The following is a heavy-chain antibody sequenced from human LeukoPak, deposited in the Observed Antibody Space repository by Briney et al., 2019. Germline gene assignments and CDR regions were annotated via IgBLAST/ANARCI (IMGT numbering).Heavy chain of an antibody. Sequence: PGGSLRLSCAASGFTFSSFAMSWVRQAPGKGLEWVSAISGSGDNTHYADSVKGRFTISRDNSKNTLYLQMNTLRAEDTAVYYCAKDTMFYDILTGYPHFDYWGQGTLVTVSS. CDR2: ISGSGDNT. V-gene: IGHV3-23*01. D-gene: IGHD3-9*01. J-gene: IGHJ4*02. CDR3: AKDTMFYDILTGYPHFDY. CDR1: GFTFSSFA.